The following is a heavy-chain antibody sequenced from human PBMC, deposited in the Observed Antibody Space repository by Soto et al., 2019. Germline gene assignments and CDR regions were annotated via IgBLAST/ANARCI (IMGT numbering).Heavy chain of an antibody. J-gene: IGHJ4*02. CDR1: GGTFSSYA. D-gene: IGHD6-13*01. CDR2: IIPIFGTA. Sequence: QVQLVQSGAEVKKPGSSVKVSCKASGGTFSSYAISWVRQAPGQGLEWMGGIIPIFGTANYAQKFQGRVTITAAESTSTAYMELSSLRSEDTAVYYCARGYRVEQYFAYYFDYWGQGTLVTVSS. CDR3: ARGYRVEQYFAYYFDY. V-gene: IGHV1-69*01.